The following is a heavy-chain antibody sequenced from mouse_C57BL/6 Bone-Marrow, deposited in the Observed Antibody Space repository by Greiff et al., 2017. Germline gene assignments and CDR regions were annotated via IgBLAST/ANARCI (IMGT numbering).Heavy chain of an antibody. V-gene: IGHV1-15*01. J-gene: IGHJ2*01. Sequence: VQLQQSGAELVRPGASVTLSCKASGYTFTDYEMHWVKQTPVHGLEWIGAIDPETGGTAYNQKFKGKAILTADKSSSTAYMELRSLTSEDSAVYYCAGGVTGYFDYWGQGTTLTVSS. D-gene: IGHD2-12*01. CDR1: GYTFTDYE. CDR3: AGGVTGYFDY. CDR2: IDPETGGT.